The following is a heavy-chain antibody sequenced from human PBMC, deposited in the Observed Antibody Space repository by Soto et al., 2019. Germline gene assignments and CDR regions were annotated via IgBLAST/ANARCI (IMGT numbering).Heavy chain of an antibody. CDR1: GYIFTTSA. Sequence: QIPLVQSGAEVKKPGASVRVSCLTSGYIFTTSAMHWVRLAPGQRLEWLGWINTGNGNTQYSQNFQGRVTITRDTSAKTAYMELSSLRSDHTAVYYWARDRATGFGSVVRRNWLDPWGQGTLGTVSS. J-gene: IGHJ5*02. D-gene: IGHD2-15*01. V-gene: IGHV1-3*04. CDR2: INTGNGNT. CDR3: ARDRATGFGSVVRRNWLDP.